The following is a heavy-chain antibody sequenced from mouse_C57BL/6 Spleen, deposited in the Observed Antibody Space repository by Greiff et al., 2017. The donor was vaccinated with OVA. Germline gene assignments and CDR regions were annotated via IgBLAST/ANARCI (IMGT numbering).Heavy chain of an antibody. D-gene: IGHD2-3*01. Sequence: QVQLQQSGPGILQSSQTLSLTCSFSGFSLSTSGMGVSWIRQPSGKGLEWLAHIYWDDDKRYNPSLKSRLTISKDTSRNQVFLKITSVDTADTAIYYCARRADGYDYFDYWGQGTTLTVSS. CDR3: ARRADGYDYFDY. V-gene: IGHV8-12*01. CDR2: IYWDDDK. CDR1: GFSLSTSGMG. J-gene: IGHJ2*01.